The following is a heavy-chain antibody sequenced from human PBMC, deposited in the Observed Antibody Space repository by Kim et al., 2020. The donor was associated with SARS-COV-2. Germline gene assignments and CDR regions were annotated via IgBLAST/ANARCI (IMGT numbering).Heavy chain of an antibody. V-gene: IGHV1-2*06. CDR3: ARDVYCSGVSCVVWFDP. CDR1: GYTFTGYY. D-gene: IGHD2-15*01. Sequence: ASVKVSCKASGYTFTGYYMHWVRQAPGQGLEWMGRINPNSGGTNYAQKFQGRVTMTRDTSISTAYMELSRLRSDDTAVYYCARDVYCSGVSCVVWFDPWGQGTLGTVPS. CDR2: INPNSGGT. J-gene: IGHJ5*02.